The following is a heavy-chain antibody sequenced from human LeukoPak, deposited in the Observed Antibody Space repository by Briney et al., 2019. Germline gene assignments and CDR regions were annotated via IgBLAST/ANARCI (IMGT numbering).Heavy chain of an antibody. J-gene: IGHJ4*02. CDR3: ARNLGGSSWVFDY. CDR1: GGSISSYY. V-gene: IGHV4-59*01. D-gene: IGHD6-13*01. CDR2: IYYSGST. Sequence: SETLFLTCTVSGGSISSYYWSWIRQPPGKGLEWIGYIYYSGSTNYNPSLKSRATISVDTSKNQFSLKLSSVTAADTAVYYCARNLGGSSWVFDYWGQGTLVTVSS.